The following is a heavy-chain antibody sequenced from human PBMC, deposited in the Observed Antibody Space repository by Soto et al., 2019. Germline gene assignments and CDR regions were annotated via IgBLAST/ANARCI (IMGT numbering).Heavy chain of an antibody. CDR2: VSGSGGST. Sequence: GGPLRLSCAASGFTFSSYAMSWVRQAPGKGLEWVSTVSGSGGSTYYADSVKGRFTISRDNSKNTLYLQMNSLRAEDTALYYCAKDEYPSFDYWGQGTLVTVSS. V-gene: IGHV3-23*01. J-gene: IGHJ4*02. CDR1: GFTFSSYA. CDR3: AKDEYPSFDY.